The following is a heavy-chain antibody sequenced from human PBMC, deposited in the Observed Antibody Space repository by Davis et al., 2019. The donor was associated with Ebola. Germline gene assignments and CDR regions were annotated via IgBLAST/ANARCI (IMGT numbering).Heavy chain of an antibody. Sequence: SVKVSCKASAGTLNSHSISWVRQAPGRGLEWVGIINPILPTPNSSQKLHGRVPISADKSTATAYMELSSLKSEDTAVYYCAAEASPGSDAFDIWGQGTMVAVSS. CDR1: AGTLNSHS. CDR2: INPILPTP. CDR3: AAEASPGSDAFDI. V-gene: IGHV1-69*08. J-gene: IGHJ3*02.